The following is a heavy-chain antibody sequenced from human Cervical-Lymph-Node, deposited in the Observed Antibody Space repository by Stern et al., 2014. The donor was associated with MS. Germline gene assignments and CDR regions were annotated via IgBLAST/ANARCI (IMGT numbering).Heavy chain of an antibody. D-gene: IGHD6-19*01. Sequence: QVQLMQSGGGLVKPGGSLRLSCAASGFSFSDYYMSWIRQAPGKGLEWVTYISGSTSYTKYADSAKGRFTISRDNTKNSLYLQMNSLSAEDTAVYYCARGYSSGWYAGSDYWGQGSLVTVSS. CDR3: ARGYSSGWYAGSDY. CDR1: GFSFSDYY. CDR2: ISGSTSYT. J-gene: IGHJ4*02. V-gene: IGHV3-11*06.